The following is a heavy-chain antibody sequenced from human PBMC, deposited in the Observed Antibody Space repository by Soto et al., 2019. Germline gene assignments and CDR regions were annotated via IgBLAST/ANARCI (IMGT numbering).Heavy chain of an antibody. J-gene: IGHJ4*02. CDR3: ARDFAYFDS. D-gene: IGHD3-3*01. V-gene: IGHV4-61*01. Sequence: SETPVLTCTVSGGSFKSGSYSWSWIRQPPGKGLEWIGYVYHTGRTSYNPSLKSRVSISMDTSKNQFSLNLDSVTAADTAVYFCARDFAYFDSWGQGTLVTVSS. CDR1: GGSFKSGSYS. CDR2: VYHTGRT.